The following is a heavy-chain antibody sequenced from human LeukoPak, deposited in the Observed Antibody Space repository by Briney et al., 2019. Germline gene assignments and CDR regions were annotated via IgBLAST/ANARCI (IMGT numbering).Heavy chain of an antibody. D-gene: IGHD3-22*01. CDR1: GYTFISYG. V-gene: IGHV1-18*01. CDR2: ISAYNGNT. J-gene: IGHJ4*02. Sequence: ASVKVSCKASGYTFISYGISWVRQAPGQGLEWMGWISAYNGNTNYAQKLQGRVTMTTDTSTSTAYMELRSLRSDDTAVYYCARESDDSSGYYFDYWGQGTLVTVSS. CDR3: ARESDDSSGYYFDY.